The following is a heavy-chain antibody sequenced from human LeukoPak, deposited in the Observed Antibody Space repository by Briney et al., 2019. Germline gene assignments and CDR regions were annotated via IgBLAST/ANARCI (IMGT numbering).Heavy chain of an antibody. V-gene: IGHV3-7*01. CDR1: GFTFSSYW. CDR3: ATSITMVRGVRPGYYYYGMDV. D-gene: IGHD3-10*01. Sequence: GGSLRLSCAASGFTFSSYWMSWVRQAPGKGLEWVANIKQDGSEKYYVDSVKGRFTISRDNAKNSLYLQMNSLRAEDTAVYYCATSITMVRGVRPGYYYYGMDVWGQGTTVTVSS. J-gene: IGHJ6*02. CDR2: IKQDGSEK.